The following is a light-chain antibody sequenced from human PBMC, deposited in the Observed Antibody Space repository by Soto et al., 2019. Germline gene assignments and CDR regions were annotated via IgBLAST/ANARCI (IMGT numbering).Light chain of an antibody. V-gene: IGKV3-11*01. CDR1: QSVSSY. Sequence: EIVLIQSPATLSLSPGERATLSCRASQSVSSYLAWYQQKPGQAPRLLIYDASNRATGIPARFSGSGSGTDFTLTISSLEPEDFAVYYCQQRSNWPLSYTFGQGTKLEIK. CDR3: QQRSNWPLSYT. J-gene: IGKJ2*01. CDR2: DAS.